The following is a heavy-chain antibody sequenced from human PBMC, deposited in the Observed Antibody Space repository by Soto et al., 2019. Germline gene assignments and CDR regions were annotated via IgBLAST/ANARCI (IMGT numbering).Heavy chain of an antibody. CDR3: ASGEPEGYFDWLEADYYYGLYV. Sequence: QLQLQESGPGLVKPSKTLSLTCTVSGGSISSSSYYWGWIRQPPGKGLEWIGSRYYSGSTYYNPSLKSRVTTSVVLSKNNCYLTLSAGTPAAAAVYCCASGEPEGYFDWLEADYYYGLYVGGQGSTVTVS. J-gene: IGHJ6*02. CDR2: RYYSGST. CDR1: GGSISSSSYY. V-gene: IGHV4-39*02. D-gene: IGHD3-9*01.